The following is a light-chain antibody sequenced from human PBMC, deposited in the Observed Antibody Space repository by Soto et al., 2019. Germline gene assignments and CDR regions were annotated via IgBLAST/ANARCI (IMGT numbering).Light chain of an antibody. CDR3: QQSYTAPWT. CDR1: QPIITY. V-gene: IGKV1-39*01. J-gene: IGKJ1*01. Sequence: DIQMTQSPSSLSAFVGDRVTVSCRSSQPIITYLNWYQVKPGKAPKPLIFATSNLNSGVPSRFRGSGSGTDFTLTITHLPPEEFATYYCQQSYTAPWTFGQGTKVEIK. CDR2: ATS.